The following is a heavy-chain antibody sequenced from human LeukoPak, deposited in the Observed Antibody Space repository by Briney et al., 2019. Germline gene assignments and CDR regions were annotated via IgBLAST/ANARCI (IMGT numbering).Heavy chain of an antibody. CDR2: IKQDGREK. J-gene: IGHJ4*02. Sequence: PGGSLRLSCAASGFTFSSYWMSWVRQAPGKGLEGVANIKQDGREKYYVDSVRGRFTISRDNAKNSLYLQMNSLRAEDTAVYYCARAPYCIGGSCRFDYWGQGTLVTVSS. V-gene: IGHV3-7*03. CDR3: ARAPYCIGGSCRFDY. CDR1: GFTFSSYW. D-gene: IGHD2-15*01.